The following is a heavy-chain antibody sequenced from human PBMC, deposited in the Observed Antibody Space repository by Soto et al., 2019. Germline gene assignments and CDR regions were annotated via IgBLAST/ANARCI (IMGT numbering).Heavy chain of an antibody. CDR2: IKQDESEK. J-gene: IGHJ4*02. V-gene: IGHV3-7*03. D-gene: IGHD3-22*01. CDR1: GFAFSRYS. Sequence: GGSLILSGAVSGFAFSRYSLRWVRQATGKGLEWVATIKQDESEKYYVDSLKGRFTVSRDNAKKSLFLQMNSLRAEDTAVYYCARGDYFDRRFDYWGQGTRVTVSA. CDR3: ARGDYFDRRFDY.